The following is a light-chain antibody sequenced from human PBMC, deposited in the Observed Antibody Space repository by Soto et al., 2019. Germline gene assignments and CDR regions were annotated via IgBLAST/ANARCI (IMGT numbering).Light chain of an antibody. Sequence: EIVLTQSPATLSLSPGERATLSCRASQSVSSYLAWYQQKPGQAPRLLIYDASNRATGIPARFSGSGSGTDFTLTISSLVPEDFAVYYCQQSSNWPYTFGQGTKLEIK. CDR1: QSVSSY. J-gene: IGKJ2*01. V-gene: IGKV3-11*01. CDR2: DAS. CDR3: QQSSNWPYT.